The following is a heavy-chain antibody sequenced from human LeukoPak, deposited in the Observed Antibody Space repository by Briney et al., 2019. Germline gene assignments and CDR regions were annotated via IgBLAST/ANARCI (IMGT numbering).Heavy chain of an antibody. CDR1: GGSISSYY. D-gene: IGHD2-15*01. V-gene: IGHV4-59*08. CDR2: IYYSGST. CDR3: ARAQLGYCSGGSCYSHLVFDY. J-gene: IGHJ4*02. Sequence: SETLSLTCTVSGGSISSYYWSWIRQPPGKGLEWIGYIYYSGSTNYNPSLKSRVTISVDTSKNRFSLKLSSVTAADTAVYYCARAQLGYCSGGSCYSHLVFDYWGQGTLVTVSS.